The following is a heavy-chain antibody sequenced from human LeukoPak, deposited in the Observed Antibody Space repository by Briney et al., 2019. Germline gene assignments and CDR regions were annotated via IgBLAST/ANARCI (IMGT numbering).Heavy chain of an antibody. J-gene: IGHJ6*02. CDR1: GYTFTHYD. Sequence: GASVKVSCKASGYTFTHYDISWVRQATGQGLEWMGWMNPNSGNTGYAQKFQGRVTMTRDNSINTAYLELSSLRPDDTAVYYCAREELEPWSPWAPTRGMDVWGQGTTVSVSS. D-gene: IGHD1-7*01. V-gene: IGHV1-8*01. CDR3: AREELEPWSPWAPTRGMDV. CDR2: MNPNSGNT.